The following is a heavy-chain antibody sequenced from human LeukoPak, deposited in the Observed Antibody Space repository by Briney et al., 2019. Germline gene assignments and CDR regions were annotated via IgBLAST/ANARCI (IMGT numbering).Heavy chain of an antibody. V-gene: IGHV3-64*01. J-gene: IGHJ4*02. CDR2: ISGNGGST. D-gene: IGHD6-19*01. CDR3: ARYSSAYDSFDS. Sequence: PGGALRLSCSASGSTLSSYTMHWVRPAPGKGVEYVSAISGNGGSTYYANSVKGRFTISRDNSKNTLYLRMGSLRAEDMAVYYCARYSSAYDSFDSWGQGTLVTVSS. CDR1: GSTLSSYT.